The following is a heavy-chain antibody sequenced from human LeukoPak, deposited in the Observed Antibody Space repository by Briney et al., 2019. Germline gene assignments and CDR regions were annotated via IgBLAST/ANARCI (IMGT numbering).Heavy chain of an antibody. CDR2: ISDSGGGT. CDR3: AKLHSSSPTEY. CDR1: GFTFSSYA. V-gene: IGHV3-23*01. Sequence: PGGSLRLSCAASGFTFSSYAMSWVRQAPGKGLEWVSAISDSGGGTYYADSVKGRFTLSRDNSKNTLYLQVNSLRAEDTAVYYCAKLHSSSPTEYWGQGTLVTVSS. J-gene: IGHJ4*02. D-gene: IGHD3-10*01.